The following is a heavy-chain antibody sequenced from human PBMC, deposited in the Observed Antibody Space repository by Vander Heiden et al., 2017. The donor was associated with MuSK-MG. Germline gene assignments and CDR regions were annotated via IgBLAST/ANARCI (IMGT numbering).Heavy chain of an antibody. CDR1: GASVTSGRYY. Sequence: QVQLQHSGPGLVKPSETLSLTCTVSGASVTSGRYYWSWIRQPPGKGLEWIGYIYYSGSTNYNPSLKSRVTISEDTSKNQFSLKMSSVTAAETAVYYCARAAQRDSNLIYGTMDVWGKGTTVTVSS. J-gene: IGHJ6*03. CDR3: ARAAQRDSNLIYGTMDV. CDR2: IYYSGST. D-gene: IGHD4-4*01. V-gene: IGHV4-61*01.